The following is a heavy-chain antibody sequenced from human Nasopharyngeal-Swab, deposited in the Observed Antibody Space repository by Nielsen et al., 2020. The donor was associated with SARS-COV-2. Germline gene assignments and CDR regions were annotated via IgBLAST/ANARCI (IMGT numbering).Heavy chain of an antibody. V-gene: IGHV3-11*04. J-gene: IGHJ6*02. CDR3: ARDQDVVVPAAIDYYYYGMDV. D-gene: IGHD2-2*01. Sequence: VRQMPGKGLEWVSYISSSGSTIYYADSMKGRFAISRDNAKNSLYLQMNSLRAEDTAVYYCARDQDVVVPAAIDYYYYGMDVWGQGTTVTVSS. CDR2: ISSSGSTI.